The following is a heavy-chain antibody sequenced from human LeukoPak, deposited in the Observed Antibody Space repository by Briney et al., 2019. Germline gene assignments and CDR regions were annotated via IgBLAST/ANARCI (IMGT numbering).Heavy chain of an antibody. J-gene: IGHJ5*02. D-gene: IGHD3-3*01. CDR3: ARQGRFLGWNHSKWFDP. Sequence: PSETLSLTCTVSGGSISSNNYYWGWIRQSPGKGLEWIGTIDYSGSTYYNPSLKSRVTISVDTSKNQFSLKLRSVTAADAAVYYCARQGRFLGWNHSKWFDPWGQGTLVTVSS. CDR1: GGSISSNNYY. CDR2: IDYSGST. V-gene: IGHV4-39*01.